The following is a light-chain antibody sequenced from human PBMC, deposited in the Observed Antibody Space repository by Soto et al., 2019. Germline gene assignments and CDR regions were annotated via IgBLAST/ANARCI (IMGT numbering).Light chain of an antibody. Sequence: QSALTQPPSSSGSPGQSVTTSCTGTSSDVGGYNYVSWYQQHPGKAPRVMIYEVNKRPSGVPVGFSGSKSGNTASLTVSGLQAEDEADYYCCSYTGSDNLVFGGGTKLTVL. CDR2: EVN. CDR3: CSYTGSDNLV. V-gene: IGLV2-8*01. J-gene: IGLJ2*01. CDR1: SSDVGGYNY.